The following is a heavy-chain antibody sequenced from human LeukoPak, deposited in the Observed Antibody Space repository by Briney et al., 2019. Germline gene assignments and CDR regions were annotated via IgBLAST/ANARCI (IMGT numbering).Heavy chain of an antibody. CDR3: ARQWYSSSSRWFDP. CDR2: IYPGDSDT. D-gene: IGHD6-13*01. J-gene: IGHJ5*02. Sequence: GESLKISCKGSGYSFTSYWIGWVRRMPGKGLEWMGIIYPGDSDTRYSPSFQGQVTISSDKSTSTAYLQWSSLKASDTAMYYCARQWYSSSSRWFDPWGQGTLVTVSS. V-gene: IGHV5-51*01. CDR1: GYSFTSYW.